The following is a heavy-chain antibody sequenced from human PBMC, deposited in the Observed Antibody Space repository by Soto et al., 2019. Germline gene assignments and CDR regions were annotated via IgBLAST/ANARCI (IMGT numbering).Heavy chain of an antibody. V-gene: IGHV3-7*01. CDR1: GLTFDYYW. CDR3: AKYGAGSYGAYAFDI. D-gene: IGHD3-10*01. CDR2: INPDGRDK. J-gene: IGHJ3*02. Sequence: GGSLRLSCAASGLTFDYYWMSWVRQAPGKGLEWVANINPDGRDKNYVDSVKGRFTISRDNAEKSHHLQMNSLRADDTAVYHCAKYGAGSYGAYAFDIWGQGTMVTVSS.